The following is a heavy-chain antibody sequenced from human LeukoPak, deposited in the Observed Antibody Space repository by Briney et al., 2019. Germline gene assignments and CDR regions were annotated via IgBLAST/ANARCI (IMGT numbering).Heavy chain of an antibody. CDR2: IDWDDDK. CDR3: ARITIRMGAFDI. V-gene: IGHV2-70*11. Sequence: SGPALVKPTQTLALTCTFSGFSLSTSGMCVSWIRQPPGKALEWLARIDWDDDKYYSTSLKTRLAISKDTSKNQVVLTMTNMDPVDTATYYCARITIRMGAFDIWGQGTMVTVSS. CDR1: GFSLSTSGMC. J-gene: IGHJ3*02. D-gene: IGHD3-9*01.